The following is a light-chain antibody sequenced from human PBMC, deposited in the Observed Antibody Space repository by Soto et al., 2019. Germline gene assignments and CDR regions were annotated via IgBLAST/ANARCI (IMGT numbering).Light chain of an antibody. CDR2: STN. CDR3: AACDGSLNGWV. CDR1: SSNIGSDT. V-gene: IGLV1-44*01. J-gene: IGLJ3*02. Sequence: QSVLTQPPSASGTPGQRVTISCSGSSSNIGSDTVNWFQQLPGTAPKLLIYSTNQRPSGVPDRFSGSKSGTSASLASSGLQSEDEADYYCAACDGSLNGWVFGGGTKLTVL.